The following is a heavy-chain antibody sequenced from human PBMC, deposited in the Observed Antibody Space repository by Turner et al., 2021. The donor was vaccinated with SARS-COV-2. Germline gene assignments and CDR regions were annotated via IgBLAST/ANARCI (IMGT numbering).Heavy chain of an antibody. CDR2: ISYDGSNK. V-gene: IGHV3-30*18. CDR3: AKIYGGSYFAAFDY. D-gene: IGHD1-26*01. J-gene: IGHJ4*02. CDR1: GFTFSTYG. Sequence: QVQLVESGGGVVQPGSSMRHSCAASGFTFSTYGMHWVRQAPGKGLEWVALISYDGSNKYYADSVKGRFTISRDNSNNTLYLQMNSLRAEDTAVYYCAKIYGGSYFAAFDYWGQGTLVTVSS.